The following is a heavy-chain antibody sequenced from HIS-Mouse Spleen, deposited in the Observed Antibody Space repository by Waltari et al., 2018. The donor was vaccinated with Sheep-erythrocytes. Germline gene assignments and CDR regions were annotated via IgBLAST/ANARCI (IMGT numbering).Heavy chain of an antibody. CDR2: ISSSSSYI. CDR1: GCTFSSYS. Sequence: EVQLVESGGGLVKPGGALRLSCASSGCTFSSYSMNCVRQAPGKGLEWVSSISSSSSYIYYADSVKGRFTISRDNAKNSLYLQMNSLRAEDTAVYYCARVASGATFDYWGQGTLVTVSS. D-gene: IGHD1-26*01. CDR3: ARVASGATFDY. J-gene: IGHJ4*02. V-gene: IGHV3-21*01.